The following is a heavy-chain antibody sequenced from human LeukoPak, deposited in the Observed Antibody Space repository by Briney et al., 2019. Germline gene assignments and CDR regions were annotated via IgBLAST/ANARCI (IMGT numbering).Heavy chain of an antibody. CDR1: GGSFSGYN. CDR2: INHLGNT. CDR3: ARGPSGYHNT. V-gene: IGHV4-34*01. Sequence: PSETLSLTCAVYGGSFSGYNLNWIRQAPGKGLEWIGEINHLGNTKKSPSLKGRVTLSVDTSKNQFSLKVTSVTAADTAVYYCARGPSGYHNTGGQGTLVTVSS. J-gene: IGHJ4*02. D-gene: IGHD5-12*01.